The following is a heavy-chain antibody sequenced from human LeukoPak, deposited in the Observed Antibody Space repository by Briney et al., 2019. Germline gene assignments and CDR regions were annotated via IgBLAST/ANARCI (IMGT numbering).Heavy chain of an antibody. Sequence: GGSLRLSCAASGFTFSIYSMNWVRRAPGKGLEWVSSISSSSSYIYYADSVKGRFTISRDNAKNSLYLQMNSLRAEDTAVYYCARSRLYYYGSGSHDAFDIWGQGTMVTVSS. CDR3: ARSRLYYYGSGSHDAFDI. V-gene: IGHV3-21*01. D-gene: IGHD3-10*01. CDR2: ISSSSSYI. J-gene: IGHJ3*02. CDR1: GFTFSIYS.